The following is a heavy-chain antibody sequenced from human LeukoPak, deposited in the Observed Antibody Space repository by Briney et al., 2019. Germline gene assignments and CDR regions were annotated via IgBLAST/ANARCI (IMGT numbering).Heavy chain of an antibody. CDR2: INHSGST. CDR3: AKLPQYYYGSRSYYRARYYYYYYMDV. V-gene: IGHV4-34*01. Sequence: SETLPQTCVVYGGFFSGYYWSWIRQPPWKGLDGIGEINHSGSTNYNPSLNSRVTISVDTCKNQFSLMLGTVTAADTAVYYCAKLPQYYYGSRSYYRARYYYYYYMDVWGKGTTVTISS. J-gene: IGHJ6*03. CDR1: GGFFSGYY. D-gene: IGHD3-10*01.